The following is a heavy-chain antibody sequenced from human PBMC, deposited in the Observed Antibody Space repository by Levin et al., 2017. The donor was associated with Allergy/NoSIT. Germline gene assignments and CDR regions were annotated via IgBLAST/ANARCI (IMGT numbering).Heavy chain of an antibody. V-gene: IGHV3-30*18. CDR1: GFTFSSYG. CDR3: AKDFWRNA. D-gene: IGHD3-3*01. CDR2: ISYDGSNK. J-gene: IGHJ5*02. Sequence: GGSLRLSCAASGFTFSSYGMHWVRQAPGKGLEWVAVISYDGSNKYYADSVKGRFTISRDNSKNTLYLQMNSLRAEDTAVYYCAKDFWRNAWGQGTLVTVSS.